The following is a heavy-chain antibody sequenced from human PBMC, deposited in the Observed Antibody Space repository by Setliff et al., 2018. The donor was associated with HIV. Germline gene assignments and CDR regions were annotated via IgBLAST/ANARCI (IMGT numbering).Heavy chain of an antibody. V-gene: IGHV3-7*03. CDR1: GFTYSSYW. Sequence: LRLSCAASGFTYSSYWMGWVRQAPGKGLEWVANIKQDGSEKYYVDSVKGRFTISRDNAKNSLYLQMNSLRAEDTAVYYCARVANSRGYSYDFDSWGQGTLVTVSS. CDR3: ARVANSRGYSYDFDS. D-gene: IGHD5-18*01. J-gene: IGHJ4*02. CDR2: IKQDGSEK.